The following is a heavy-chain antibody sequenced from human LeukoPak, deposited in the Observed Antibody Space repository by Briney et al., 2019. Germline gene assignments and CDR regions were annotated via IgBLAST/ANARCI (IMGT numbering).Heavy chain of an antibody. V-gene: IGHV1-2*02. CDR1: GYTFTGYY. CDR2: SDPNSGGT. J-gene: IGHJ4*02. D-gene: IGHD3-10*01. CDR3: ARGLTMFRDRPVKGPGH. Sequence: ASVKVSCKASGYTFTGYYMHWVRQAPGQGLEWMGWSDPNSGGTNYAQKFQGRVTMTMDTSISTAYMELSRLRSDDTAVYYCARGLTMFRDRPVKGPGHWGQGSLVTVSS.